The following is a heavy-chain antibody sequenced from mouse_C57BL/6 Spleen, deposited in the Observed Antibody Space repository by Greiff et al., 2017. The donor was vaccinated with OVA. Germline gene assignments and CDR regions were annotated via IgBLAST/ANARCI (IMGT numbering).Heavy chain of an antibody. Sequence: VQLQQPGAELVRPGSSVKLSCKASGYTFTSYWMHWVKQRPIQGLEWIGNIDPSDSETHYNQKFKDKATLTVDKSSSTAYMQLSSLTSEDSAVYYCARGGYGRVYAMDYWGQGTSVTVSS. V-gene: IGHV1-52*01. CDR3: ARGGYGRVYAMDY. D-gene: IGHD1-2*01. J-gene: IGHJ4*01. CDR2: IDPSDSET. CDR1: GYTFTSYW.